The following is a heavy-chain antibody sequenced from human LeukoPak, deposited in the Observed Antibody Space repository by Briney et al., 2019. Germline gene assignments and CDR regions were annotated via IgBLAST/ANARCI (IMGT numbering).Heavy chain of an antibody. V-gene: IGHV1-46*01. Sequence: ASVKVSCKASGYTFTSYYMHWVRQAPGQGLEWMGIINPSGGSTRYAQKFQGGVTMTRDTSTSTVYMELKSLRSEDTAIYYCARDGTPEYDHIWGRPQLYWGQGTLVIVSS. CDR2: INPSGGST. CDR3: ARDGTPEYDHIWGRPQLY. CDR1: GYTFTSYY. D-gene: IGHD3-16*01. J-gene: IGHJ4*02.